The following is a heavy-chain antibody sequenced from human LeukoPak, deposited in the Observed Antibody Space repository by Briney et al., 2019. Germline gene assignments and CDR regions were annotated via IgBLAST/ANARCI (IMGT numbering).Heavy chain of an antibody. CDR2: IYPGDSDT. D-gene: IGHD4-17*01. CDR1: GYSFTSYW. V-gene: IGHV5-51*01. CDR3: ARRALPMTTVYAFDI. Sequence: PGESLKISCKGSGYSFTSYWIAWVRQMPGKGLEWMGIIYPGDSDTRYSPSFQGQVTISADKSISTAYLQWSSLKASDTAMYYCARRALPMTTVYAFDIWGQGTMVTVSS. J-gene: IGHJ3*02.